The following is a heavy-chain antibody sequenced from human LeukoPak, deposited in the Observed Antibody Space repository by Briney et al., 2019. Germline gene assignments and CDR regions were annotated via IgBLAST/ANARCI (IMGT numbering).Heavy chain of an antibody. CDR1: GFTFSNYW. V-gene: IGHV3-23*01. J-gene: IGHJ4*02. CDR2: LGGSGGGT. CDR3: AKRGVVIRVILVGFHKEASYFDS. Sequence: PGGSLRFSCAASGFTFSNYWMHWVRQAPGKGLEWVAGLGGSGGGTNYADSVKGRFTNSRDNAKNTLYLQMNSLRAEDTAVYFCAKRGVVIRVILVGFHKEASYFDSWGQGALVTVSS. D-gene: IGHD3-10*01.